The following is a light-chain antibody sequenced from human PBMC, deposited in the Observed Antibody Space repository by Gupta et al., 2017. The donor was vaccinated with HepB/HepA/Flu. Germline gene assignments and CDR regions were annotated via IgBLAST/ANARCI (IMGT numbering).Light chain of an antibody. CDR3: AAWDDTLNGPV. CDR1: SSNIGSNS. Sequence: QCVLTQAPSASGTPGQRVSISCSGSSSNIGSNSINWFQQLPGTAPKLLIYSNSERPSGVPDRFSGSKSGTSASLDIRGLQSEDEAVYYCAAWDDTLNGPVFGGGTKLTVL. V-gene: IGLV1-44*01. CDR2: SNS. J-gene: IGLJ2*01.